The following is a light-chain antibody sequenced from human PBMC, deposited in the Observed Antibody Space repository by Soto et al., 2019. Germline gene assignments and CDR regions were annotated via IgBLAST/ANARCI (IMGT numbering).Light chain of an antibody. Sequence: EIVLTQSPGTLSLSPGEKATLSCRASQSVSSSYLAWYQQKPGQAPRLLIYDASGRATGVPDRFSGSGSGTDVTLTINRLEPEDFAVYYCQRYGSLYTFGQGTKLEIK. CDR3: QRYGSLYT. CDR2: DAS. V-gene: IGKV3-20*01. J-gene: IGKJ2*01. CDR1: QSVSSSY.